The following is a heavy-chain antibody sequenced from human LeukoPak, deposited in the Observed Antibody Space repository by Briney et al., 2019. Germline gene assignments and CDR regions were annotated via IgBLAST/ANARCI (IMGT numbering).Heavy chain of an antibody. CDR2: INPSGGST. Sequence: ASVKVSCKASGYTFTSYYMHWVRQAPGQGLEWMGIINPSGGSTSYAQKFQGRVTMTRDMSTSTVYMELSSLRSEDTAVYYWARGNSSSWGGGFWFDPWGQGTLVTVSS. CDR3: ARGNSSSWGGGFWFDP. J-gene: IGHJ5*02. V-gene: IGHV1-46*01. D-gene: IGHD6-13*01. CDR1: GYTFTSYY.